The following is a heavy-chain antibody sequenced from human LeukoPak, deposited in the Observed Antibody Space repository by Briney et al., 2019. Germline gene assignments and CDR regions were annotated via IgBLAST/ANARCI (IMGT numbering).Heavy chain of an antibody. J-gene: IGHJ6*02. CDR2: INPGDSDT. V-gene: IGHV5-51*01. D-gene: IGHD6-13*01. CDR3: ARVGGGEDIAARDIYYDYGMDV. CDR1: GYSFTSSW. Sequence: GESLQISCQASGYSFTSSWIGWARQMPGKGLEWMAFINPGDSDTRYSPSFPGQVAISADKSISTVYLQWGSLKASDTAMYYRARVGGGEDIAARDIYYDYGMDVWGQGTTVTVSS.